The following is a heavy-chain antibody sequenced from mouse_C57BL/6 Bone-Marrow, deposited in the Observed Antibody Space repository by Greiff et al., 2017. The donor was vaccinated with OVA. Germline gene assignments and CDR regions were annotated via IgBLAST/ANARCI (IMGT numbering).Heavy chain of an antibody. D-gene: IGHD3-2*02. V-gene: IGHV6-6*01. Sequence: EVKLVESGGGLVQPGGSMKLSCAASGFTFSDAWMDWVRQSPEKGLEWVAEIRNKANNHATYYAESVKGRFTISRDDSKSSVYLQMKSLRAEDTGIYYSTIKTAQATDDSGQGTTLSLSS. CDR3: TIKTAQATDD. CDR1: GFTFSDAW. J-gene: IGHJ2*01. CDR2: IRNKANNHAT.